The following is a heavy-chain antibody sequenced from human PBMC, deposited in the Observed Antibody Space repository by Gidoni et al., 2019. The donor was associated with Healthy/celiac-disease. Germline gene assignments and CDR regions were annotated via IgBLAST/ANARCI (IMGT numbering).Heavy chain of an antibody. D-gene: IGHD6-13*01. CDR2: ISGSGGIT. Sequence: EVQLLESGGGLVQPGGALRLSCAAAGFTFSSYAMSWVRQAPGKGLEWVSAISGSGGITSYADSVKGRFTISRDNSKNTLYLQMNSLRAEDTAVYYCAKEFSSSPERYYGMDVCGQGTTVTVSS. CDR1: GFTFSSYA. V-gene: IGHV3-23*01. CDR3: AKEFSSSPERYYGMDV. J-gene: IGHJ6*02.